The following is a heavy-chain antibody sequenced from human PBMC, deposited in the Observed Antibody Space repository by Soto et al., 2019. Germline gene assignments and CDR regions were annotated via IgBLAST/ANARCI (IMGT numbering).Heavy chain of an antibody. CDR1: GFTFSSYE. CDR3: ARENVENGMDV. CDR2: ISSSGSTI. J-gene: IGHJ6*02. D-gene: IGHD1-1*01. V-gene: IGHV3-48*03. Sequence: GGSLRLSCAASGFTFSSYEMNWVRQAPGKGLEWVSYISSSGSTIYYADSVKGRFTISRDNAKNSLYLQMNSLRAEDTAVYYCARENVENGMDVWGQGTTVTVSS.